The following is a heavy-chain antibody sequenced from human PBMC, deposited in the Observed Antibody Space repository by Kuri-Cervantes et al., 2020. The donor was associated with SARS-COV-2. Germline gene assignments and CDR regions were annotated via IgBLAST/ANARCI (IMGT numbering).Heavy chain of an antibody. V-gene: IGHV4-39*07. CDR1: GCSFSSSSYY. Sequence: AETLSLTCTVSGCSFSSSSYYWVWNRQPPGKGLELIGSNYYSGSTTYNHYLKSRVTISVDTSKNQFSLKLSSVTAADTDVSYCVKGGARMTYSGVVIGNWFDHWGQGTLVTVSS. CDR2: NYYSGST. D-gene: IGHD3-3*01. J-gene: IGHJ5*02. CDR3: VKGGARMTYSGVVIGNWFDH.